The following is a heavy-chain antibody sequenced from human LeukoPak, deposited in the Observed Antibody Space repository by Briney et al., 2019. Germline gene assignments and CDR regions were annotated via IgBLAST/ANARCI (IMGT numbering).Heavy chain of an antibody. Sequence: SETLSLTCTVSGASISNYYWSWIRQPPGKGLEFIGYVYYTGSTNYTPSLESRVTISLDTSKNEFSLKMSSVTAADTAVYYCARVPVYYGMDVWGQGTTITVSS. V-gene: IGHV4-59*01. CDR1: GASISNYY. CDR2: VYYTGST. J-gene: IGHJ6*02. CDR3: ARVPVYYGMDV.